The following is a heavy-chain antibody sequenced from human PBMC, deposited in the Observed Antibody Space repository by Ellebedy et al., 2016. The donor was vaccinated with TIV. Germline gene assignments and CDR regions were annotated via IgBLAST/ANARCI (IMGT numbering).Heavy chain of an antibody. CDR2: ISNSGGST. CDR1: GFTFSVHP. V-gene: IGHV3-23*01. Sequence: GESLKISCAPSGFTFSVHPMTWVRQAPGKGLEWVSSISNSGGSTYYADSVKGRFTISRDNSKNTLYFQMNSLRADDTAVYYCAFGYSSSASYYYYAMDVWGQGTTVTVSS. D-gene: IGHD6-6*01. CDR3: AFGYSSSASYYYYAMDV. J-gene: IGHJ6*02.